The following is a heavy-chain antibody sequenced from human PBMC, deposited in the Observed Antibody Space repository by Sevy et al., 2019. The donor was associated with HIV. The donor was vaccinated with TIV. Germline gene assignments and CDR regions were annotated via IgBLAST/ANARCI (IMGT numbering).Heavy chain of an antibody. CDR3: ARCPGHYSIDY. Sequence: GGSLRLSCAASGFTFNTYSLIWVRQTPGKGLEWLSFIGTATGVTDYADSVKGRFTISRDNAKNSLYLQMNSLRDEDTAVYYCARCPGHYSIDYWGQGTLVTVSS. V-gene: IGHV3-48*02. J-gene: IGHJ4*02. D-gene: IGHD2-21*01. CDR1: GFTFNTYS. CDR2: IGTATGVT.